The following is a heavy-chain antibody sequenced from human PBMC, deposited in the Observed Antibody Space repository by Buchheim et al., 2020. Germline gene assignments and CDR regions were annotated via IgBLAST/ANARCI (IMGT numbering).Heavy chain of an antibody. CDR3: VIDARQGDWS. Sequence: EVQLEESGGGLVQPGGSLRLSCATSGFTFNRYWMAWVRQAPGKGLEWVATIKEVGSEEHYVDSVKGRFTISRDNVKNSMYLQTNSLRAEDTAVYYCVIDARQGDWSWGRGTL. D-gene: IGHD2-21*02. CDR2: IKEVGSEE. CDR1: GFTFNRYW. J-gene: IGHJ4*02. V-gene: IGHV3-7*01.